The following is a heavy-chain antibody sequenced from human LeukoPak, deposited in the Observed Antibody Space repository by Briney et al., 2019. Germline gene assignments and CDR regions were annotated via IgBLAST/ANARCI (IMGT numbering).Heavy chain of an antibody. CDR1: GVSISSYY. D-gene: IGHD2/OR15-2a*01. J-gene: IGHJ4*02. Sequence: SETLSLTCTVSGVSISSYYWTCIRQPPGKGLEWIGYIFYSGSTNYNPSLKSRLTISVDTSKNQFSLKLSSVTAADTAVYYCARLRGTYFPDYWGQGTLVTVSS. CDR3: ARLRGTYFPDY. CDR2: IFYSGST. V-gene: IGHV4-59*13.